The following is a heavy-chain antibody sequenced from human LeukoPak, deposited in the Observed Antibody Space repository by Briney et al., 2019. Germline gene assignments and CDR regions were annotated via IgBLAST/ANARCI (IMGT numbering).Heavy chain of an antibody. CDR3: AGVGNGGYGGFDY. CDR2: ISSSGTT. Sequence: SETLSLTCTVSSGSISSGDYYWSWIRQPPGKGLEWIGYISSSGTTYYNPSLRSRITISVDSSKSQFSLNLSSVTASDTDVYYCAGVGNGGYGGFDYWGQGTLVTVSS. J-gene: IGHJ4*02. CDR1: SGSISSGDYY. V-gene: IGHV4-30-4*01. D-gene: IGHD5-12*01.